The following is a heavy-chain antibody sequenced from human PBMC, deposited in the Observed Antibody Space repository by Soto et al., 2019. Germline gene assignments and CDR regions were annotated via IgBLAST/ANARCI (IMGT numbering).Heavy chain of an antibody. D-gene: IGHD6-19*01. CDR2: INHSGSA. V-gene: IGHV4-34*01. J-gene: IGHJ4*02. CDR1: GESFSGHI. CDR3: ARGLIXGSHYSGGWYYFDS. Sequence: SETLSLTCAVYGESFSGHIWTWIRQTPGKGLQWIGQINHSGSASYNPSLKSRVTISVHTSDSQFSLELSSVTAADTAVYYCARGLIXGSHYSGGWYYFDSWGQGTQVTVSS.